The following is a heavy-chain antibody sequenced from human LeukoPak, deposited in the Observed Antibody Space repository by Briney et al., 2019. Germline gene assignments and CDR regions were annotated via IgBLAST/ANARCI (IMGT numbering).Heavy chain of an antibody. J-gene: IGHJ6*02. CDR1: GGSFSGYC. Sequence: PSETLSLTCAVYGGSFSGYCWSWIRQPPGKGLEWIGEINHSGSTNYNPSLKSRVTISVDTSKNQFSLKLSSVTAADTAVYYCARGTISSSWYYYYYYGMDVWGQGTTVTVSS. CDR2: INHSGST. CDR3: ARGTISSSWYYYYYYGMDV. D-gene: IGHD6-13*01. V-gene: IGHV4-34*01.